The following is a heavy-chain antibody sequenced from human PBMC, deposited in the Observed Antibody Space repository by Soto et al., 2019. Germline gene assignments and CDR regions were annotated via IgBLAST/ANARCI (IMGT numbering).Heavy chain of an antibody. CDR2: ISGDGSRT. CDR1: GFTFSNDG. CDR3: AKACSRGDNCVYFDF. V-gene: IGHV3-30*18. D-gene: IGHD2-15*01. Sequence: QVQLVESGGGLVQPGRSLRLSCVASGFTFSNDGMHWVRQAPGKGLEWVADISGDGSRTYYGDSVKGRFTISRDNSKNTLYLQMNSLRAEATAVYYCAKACSRGDNCVYFDFWGQGDLVTVSS. J-gene: IGHJ4*02.